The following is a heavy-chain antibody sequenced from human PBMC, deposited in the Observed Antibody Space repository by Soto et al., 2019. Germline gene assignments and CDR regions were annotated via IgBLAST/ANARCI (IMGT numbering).Heavy chain of an antibody. V-gene: IGHV3-30*04. CDR1: GFTFSSYA. CDR3: ARDGQQQLEYYFDY. Sequence: GGSLRLSCAASGFTFSSYAMHWVRQAPGKGLEWVAVISYDGSNKYYADSVKCRFTISRDNSKNTLYLQMNSLRAEDTAVYSSARDGQQQLEYYFDYWGQGTLVTVSS. CDR2: ISYDGSNK. D-gene: IGHD6-13*01. J-gene: IGHJ4*02.